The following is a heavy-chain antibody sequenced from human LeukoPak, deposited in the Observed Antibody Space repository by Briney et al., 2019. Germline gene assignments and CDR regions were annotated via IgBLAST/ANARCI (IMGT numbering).Heavy chain of an antibody. CDR2: IYYSGST. Sequence: DPSETLSLTCTVSGGSISSYYWSWIRQPPGKGLEWIGYIYYSGSTNYNPSLKSRVTISVDTSKNQFSLKLSSVTAADTALYYCARLQWLDGRRTFDIWGQGTMVTVSS. D-gene: IGHD6-19*01. J-gene: IGHJ3*02. V-gene: IGHV4-59*01. CDR3: ARLQWLDGRRTFDI. CDR1: GGSISSYY.